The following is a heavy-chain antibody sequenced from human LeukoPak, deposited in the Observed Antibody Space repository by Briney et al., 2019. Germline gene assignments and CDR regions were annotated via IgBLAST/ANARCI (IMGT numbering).Heavy chain of an antibody. Sequence: GGSLRLSCAASGFTFDDYAMHWVRQAPGKGLEWVSGISWNSGSIGYADSVKGRFTISRDNAKNSLYLQMNSLRAEDTAVYYCARGYGDYINWFDPWGQGTLVTVSS. CDR3: ARGYGDYINWFDP. D-gene: IGHD4-17*01. CDR2: ISWNSGSI. J-gene: IGHJ5*02. CDR1: GFTFDDYA. V-gene: IGHV3-9*01.